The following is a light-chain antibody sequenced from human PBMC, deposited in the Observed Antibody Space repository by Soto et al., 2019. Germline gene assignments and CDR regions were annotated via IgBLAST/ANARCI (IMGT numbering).Light chain of an antibody. CDR3: CSYPGSHTWV. CDR1: SSDVGGYNF. V-gene: IGLV2-14*03. J-gene: IGLJ3*02. CDR2: EVA. Sequence: QPVLTQTASVSGSPGQSITMSCTGTSSDVGGYNFVSWYQQHPGKAPKLIVHEVANRLSGVSGRFSGSKSGNTASLTISGLQAEDEADYYCCSYPGSHTWVFGGGTKLTVL.